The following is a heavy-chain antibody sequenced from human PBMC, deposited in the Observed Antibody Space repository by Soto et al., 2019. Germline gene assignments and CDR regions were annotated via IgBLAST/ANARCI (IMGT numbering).Heavy chain of an antibody. V-gene: IGHV3-23*01. CDR1: GIEFSNYA. CDR2: VSASGRSR. CDR3: AKDGNWLDVYYDV. D-gene: IGHD3-16*01. Sequence: EVQLLESGGGLVQPGGSLRLSCVGSGIEFSNYAMSWVRQAPGKGLEWVSIVSASGRSRYHADSVKGRFTISRDNSKNTLYLHITNLRDDDTVVYYCAKDGNWLDVYYDVWGQGTPVTVSS. J-gene: IGHJ4*02.